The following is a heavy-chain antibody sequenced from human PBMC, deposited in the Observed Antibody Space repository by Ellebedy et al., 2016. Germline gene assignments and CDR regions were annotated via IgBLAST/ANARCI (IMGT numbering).Heavy chain of an antibody. CDR2: INHSGST. D-gene: IGHD1-26*01. V-gene: IGHV4-34*01. J-gene: IGHJ4*02. CDR1: GGSFSGYY. Sequence: SETLSLXXAVYGGSFSGYYWSWIRQPPGKGLEWIGEINHSGSTNYNPSLKSRVTISVDTSKNQFSLKLSSVTAADTAVYYCARDSSGGNHYWGQGTLVTVSS. CDR3: ARDSSGGNHY.